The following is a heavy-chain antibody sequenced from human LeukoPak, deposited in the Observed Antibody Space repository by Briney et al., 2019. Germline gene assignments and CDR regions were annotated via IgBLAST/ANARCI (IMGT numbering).Heavy chain of an antibody. CDR2: ISGSGGST. CDR3: PIAVAGTPDY. V-gene: IGHV3-23*01. J-gene: IGHJ4*02. Sequence: GALGLSFAASWFTLNRYALGLVPPAPGEGAGGVSAISGSGGSTYYADSVKGRFTISRDNSKNTLYLQMNSLRAEDTAVYYCPIAVAGTPDYWGQGTLVTVSS. CDR1: WFTLNRYA. D-gene: IGHD6-19*01.